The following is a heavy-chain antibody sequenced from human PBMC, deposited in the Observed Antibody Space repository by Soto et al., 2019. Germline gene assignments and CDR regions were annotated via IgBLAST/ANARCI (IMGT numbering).Heavy chain of an antibody. Sequence: PSETLCLTCTVSGGSISSSYLSWLRQLPGKGLEWSGYIDYSGRTNHFPCLEGRVTMSVDTSMIQFTLKLSSMTAADTGVYYCARTVTYYCDYGMDVWGQGTTVAVPS. CDR1: GGSISSSY. CDR3: ARTVTYYCDYGMDV. V-gene: IGHV4-59*01. CDR2: IDYSGRT. D-gene: IGHD2-21*02. J-gene: IGHJ6*02.